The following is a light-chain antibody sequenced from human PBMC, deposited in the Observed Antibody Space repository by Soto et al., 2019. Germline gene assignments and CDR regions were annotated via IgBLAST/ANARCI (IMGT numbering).Light chain of an antibody. CDR1: SSDVGAYNF. J-gene: IGLJ1*01. CDR3: SSYTSTNTPYV. Sequence: QSALTQPASVSGSPGQSITISCTGSSSDVGAYNFVSWYQHHPGRAPKLILYDVTTRPSGVSSRFSGSKSGNTASLTISGLQADDEATYYCSSYTSTNTPYVFGTGTKVTVL. V-gene: IGLV2-14*01. CDR2: DVT.